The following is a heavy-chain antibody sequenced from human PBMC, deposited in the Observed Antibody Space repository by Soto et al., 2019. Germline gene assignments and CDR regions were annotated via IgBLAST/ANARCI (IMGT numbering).Heavy chain of an antibody. V-gene: IGHV1-69*13. J-gene: IGHJ6*02. CDR1: GGTFSSYS. CDR2: IIPIFGTA. D-gene: IGHD2-21*01. Sequence: ASVKVSCKASGGTFSSYSISWVRQAPGQGLEWMGGIIPIFGTANYAQKFQGRVTITADESTSTAYMELSSLRSEDTAVYYCARGFQHYYYYGMDVWGQRTTVTVSS. CDR3: ARGFQHYYYYGMDV.